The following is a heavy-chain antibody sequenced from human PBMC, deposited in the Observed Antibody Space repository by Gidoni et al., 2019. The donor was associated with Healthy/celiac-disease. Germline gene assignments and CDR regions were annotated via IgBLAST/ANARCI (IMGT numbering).Heavy chain of an antibody. J-gene: IGHJ6*02. Sequence: EVQLVESGGGLVKPGGSLRLSCAASGFTFSSYSMNWVRQAPGKGLEWVSSISSSSSYIYYADSVKGRFTISRDNAKNSLYLQMNSLRAEDTAVYHCARANDSGSYGPWYYYGMDVWGQGTTVTVSS. CDR2: ISSSSSYI. D-gene: IGHD1-26*01. CDR3: ARANDSGSYGPWYYYGMDV. CDR1: GFTFSSYS. V-gene: IGHV3-21*01.